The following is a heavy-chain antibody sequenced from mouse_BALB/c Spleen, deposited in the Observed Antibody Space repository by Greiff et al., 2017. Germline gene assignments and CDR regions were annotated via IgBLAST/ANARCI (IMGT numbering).Heavy chain of an antibody. D-gene: IGHD1-1*01. CDR1: GYSITSGYY. J-gene: IGHJ2*01. CDR2: ISYDGSN. Sequence: DVKLVESGPGLVKPSQSLSLTCSVTGYSITSGYYWNWIRQFPGNKLEWMGYISYDGSNNYNLSLKNRISITRDTSKNQFFLKLNSVTTEDTATYYCASGPYYGSYYFDYWGQGTTLTVSS. CDR3: ASGPYYGSYYFDY. V-gene: IGHV3-6*02.